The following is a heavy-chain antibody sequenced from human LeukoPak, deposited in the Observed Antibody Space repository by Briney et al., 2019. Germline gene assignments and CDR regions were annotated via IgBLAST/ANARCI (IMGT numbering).Heavy chain of an antibody. J-gene: IGHJ4*02. D-gene: IGHD6-19*01. Sequence: PGGSLRLSCAASGFTFSSYGMHWVRQAPGKGLEWVAVIWYDGSNKYYADSVKGRFTISRDNSKNTLYLQMNSLRAEDTAVYYCARVYGSGWTNPIDYWGQGTLVTVSS. CDR2: IWYDGSNK. CDR3: ARVYGSGWTNPIDY. V-gene: IGHV3-33*01. CDR1: GFTFSSYG.